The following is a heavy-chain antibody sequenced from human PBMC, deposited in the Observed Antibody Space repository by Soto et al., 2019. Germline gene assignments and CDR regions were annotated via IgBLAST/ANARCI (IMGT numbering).Heavy chain of an antibody. CDR3: ARDSVEHKWAFEI. J-gene: IGHJ3*02. CDR2: ISAYSGNT. D-gene: IGHD1-26*01. CDR1: GYTFSSYG. Sequence: ASVNVYCKASGYTFSSYGISWARQATGHGLERLGWISAYSGNTNYAQKLQGRVTMTTDTSTSPAYMERRRLRSDDTAVYYCARDSVEHKWAFEISCQGTMVNVSS. V-gene: IGHV1-18*01.